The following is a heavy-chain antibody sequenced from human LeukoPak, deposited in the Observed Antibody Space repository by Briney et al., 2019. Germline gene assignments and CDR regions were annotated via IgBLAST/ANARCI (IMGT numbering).Heavy chain of an antibody. J-gene: IGHJ4*02. CDR1: GYSFTTYW. D-gene: IGHD4-23*01. V-gene: IGHV5-51*01. CDR2: IYPGDSDT. Sequence: PGESLKISCQGSGYSFTTYWIGWVRQMPGKGLEWMGIIYPGDSDTRYSPSFQGQVTMSADKSISTAYLQWSSLKASDTAMYYCARLNSSVFDHWGQGTLVTVSS. CDR3: ARLNSSVFDH.